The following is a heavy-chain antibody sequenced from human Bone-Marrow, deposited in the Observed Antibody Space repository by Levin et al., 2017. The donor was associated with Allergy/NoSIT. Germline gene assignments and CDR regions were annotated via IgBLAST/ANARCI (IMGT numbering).Heavy chain of an antibody. J-gene: IGHJ5*01. CDR1: GYTFTGYH. D-gene: IGHD6-13*01. CDR3: ARSIAAADYNWFDS. CDR2: INTNSGGT. V-gene: IGHV1-2*02. Sequence: WASVKVSCKSFGYTFTGYHIHWVRQAPGQGLEWMGWINTNSGGTYFPQKFQGRVSMTRDTSISTAYMDLSRLKSGDTAMYYCARSIAAADYNWFDSWGQGTLVTVSS.